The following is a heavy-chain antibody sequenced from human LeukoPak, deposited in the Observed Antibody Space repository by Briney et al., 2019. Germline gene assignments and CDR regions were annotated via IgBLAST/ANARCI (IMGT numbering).Heavy chain of an antibody. CDR1: GGTFSSYA. CDR2: IIPIFGTA. Sequence: SVKVSCKASGGTFSSYAISWVRQAPGQGLEWMGGIIPIFGTANYAQKFQGRVTITADKSTSTAYMELSSLRSEDTAVYYCASPGGVVTRSSEYYFDYWGQGTLVTVSS. D-gene: IGHD4-23*01. J-gene: IGHJ4*02. CDR3: ASPGGVVTRSSEYYFDY. V-gene: IGHV1-69*06.